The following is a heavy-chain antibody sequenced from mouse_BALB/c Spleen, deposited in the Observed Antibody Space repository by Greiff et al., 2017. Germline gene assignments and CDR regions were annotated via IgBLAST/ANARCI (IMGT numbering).Heavy chain of an antibody. V-gene: IGHV7-3*02. Sequence: DVQLVESGGGLVQPGGSLRLSCATSGFTFTDYYMSWVRQPPGKALEWLGFIRNKANGYTTEYSASVKGRFTISRDNSQSILYLQMNTLRAEDSATYYCARGNPFAYWGQGTLVTVSA. J-gene: IGHJ3*01. CDR1: GFTFTDYY. CDR3: ARGNPFAY. CDR2: IRNKANGYTT.